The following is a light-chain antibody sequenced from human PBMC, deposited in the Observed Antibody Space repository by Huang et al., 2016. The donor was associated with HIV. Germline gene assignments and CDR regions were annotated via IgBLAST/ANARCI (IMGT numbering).Light chain of an antibody. V-gene: IGKV2-28*01. CDR2: LSS. J-gene: IGKJ5*01. CDR3: MQALQTPRP. Sequence: IVITQSPLSLPVTPGEPASISCRSSQSLLHSHGYNYLDWYVQKPGQAPQLLISLSSNRASVVPDRFSASGSVTDFTPKISRVQAEDVGVYFCMQALQTPRPFGQGTRLEIK. CDR1: QSLLHSHGYNY.